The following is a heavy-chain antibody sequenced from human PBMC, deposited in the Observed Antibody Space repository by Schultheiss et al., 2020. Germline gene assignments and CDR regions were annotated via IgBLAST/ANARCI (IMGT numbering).Heavy chain of an antibody. CDR1: GFTLSAYN. V-gene: IGHV3-21*01. Sequence: GESLKISCTAFGFTLSAYNMNWFRQAPGKGLEWVSSISSSSSYIYYADSVKGRFTISRDNAKNSLYLQMNSLRAEDTAVYYCAGGGHYYDSSGIDPWGQGTLVTGSS. CDR2: ISSSSSYI. D-gene: IGHD3-22*01. J-gene: IGHJ5*02. CDR3: AGGGHYYDSSGIDP.